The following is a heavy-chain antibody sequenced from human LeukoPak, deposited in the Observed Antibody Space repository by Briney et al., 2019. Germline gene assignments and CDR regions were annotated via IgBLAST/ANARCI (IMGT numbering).Heavy chain of an antibody. CDR3: ARDGSYYEIDY. J-gene: IGHJ4*02. CDR2: IRSSGSTI. D-gene: IGHD1-26*01. Sequence: GGSLRLSCAASGFTFSSYEMNWVRQAPGKGLEWVSYIRSSGSTIYHADSVKGRFTISRDNAKNSLYLQMNSLRAEDTAVYYCARDGSYYEIDYWGQGTLVTVSS. CDR1: GFTFSSYE. V-gene: IGHV3-48*03.